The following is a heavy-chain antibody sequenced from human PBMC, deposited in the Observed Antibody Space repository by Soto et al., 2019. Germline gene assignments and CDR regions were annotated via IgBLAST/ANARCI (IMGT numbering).Heavy chain of an antibody. D-gene: IGHD3-22*01. CDR3: AREYYYDSTKTNWFDP. Sequence: SETLSLTCTVSGGSISSGGYYWSWIRQHPGKGLEWIGYIYYSGSTYYNPSLKSRVTISVDTSKNQFSLKLSSVTAADTAVYYCAREYYYDSTKTNWFDPWGQGTLVTV. V-gene: IGHV4-31*03. CDR2: IYYSGST. CDR1: GGSISSGGYY. J-gene: IGHJ5*02.